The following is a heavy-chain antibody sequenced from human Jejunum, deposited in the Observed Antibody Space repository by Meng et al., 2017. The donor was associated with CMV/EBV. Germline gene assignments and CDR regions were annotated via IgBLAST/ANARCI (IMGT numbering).Heavy chain of an antibody. V-gene: IGHV1-69*05. D-gene: IGHD6-6*01. Sequence: ASEGTFSSYAISWVRQAPGQGLEWMGGIIPFLGSTIYAQKFQGRVTITTDESTSTAYMELSSLRSEDTAVYYCARAYSTSSPHFDFWGQGTLVTVSS. CDR2: IIPFLGST. J-gene: IGHJ4*02. CDR1: EGTFSSYA. CDR3: ARAYSTSSPHFDF.